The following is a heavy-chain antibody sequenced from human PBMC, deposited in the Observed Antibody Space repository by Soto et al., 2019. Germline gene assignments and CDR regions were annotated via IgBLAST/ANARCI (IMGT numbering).Heavy chain of an antibody. V-gene: IGHV1-8*01. D-gene: IGHD6-6*01. CDR2: MNPNSGNT. Sequence: ASVKVSCKASGYTFTSYDINWVRQATGQGLEWMGWMNPNSGNTGYAQKFQGRATMTRNTSISTAYMELSSLRSEDTAVYYCARGKYSRTGIDYWGQGTLFTVSS. CDR1: GYTFTSYD. J-gene: IGHJ4*02. CDR3: ARGKYSRTGIDY.